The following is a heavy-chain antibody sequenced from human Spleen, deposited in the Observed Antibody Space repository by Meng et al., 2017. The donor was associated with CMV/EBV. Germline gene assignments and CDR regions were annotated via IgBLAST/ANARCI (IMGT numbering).Heavy chain of an antibody. CDR1: GYTFNSYS. Sequence: SGYTFNSYSISWVRQAPGQGLEWLGWIATHSGDTNYVQKIQGRVTMTIDTSTTTAYMELRSLRSDDTAVYYCARVRGYSYGQNWFDPWGQGTLVTVSS. CDR2: IATHSGDT. J-gene: IGHJ5*02. V-gene: IGHV1-18*01. D-gene: IGHD5-18*01. CDR3: ARVRGYSYGQNWFDP.